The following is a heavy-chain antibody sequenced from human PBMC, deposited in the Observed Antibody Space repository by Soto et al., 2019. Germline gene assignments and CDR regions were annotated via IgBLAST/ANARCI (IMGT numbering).Heavy chain of an antibody. V-gene: IGHV1-18*01. CDR2: ISAYNGNT. Sequence: QVQLVQSGAEVKKPGASVKVSCKASGYTFTSYGISWVRQAPGRGLVWMGWISAYNGNTNYAQKPQGRVTMTTDTTTSTAYMELRSLRSDDTAVYYCARGSSGDYAYYGMDVWGQGTTVTVSS. CDR1: GYTFTSYG. D-gene: IGHD4-17*01. J-gene: IGHJ6*02. CDR3: ARGSSGDYAYYGMDV.